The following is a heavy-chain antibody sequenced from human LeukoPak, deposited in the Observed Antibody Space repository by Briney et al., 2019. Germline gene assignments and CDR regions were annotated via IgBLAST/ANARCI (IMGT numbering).Heavy chain of an antibody. D-gene: IGHD3-3*01. CDR1: GGSISSGDYY. J-gene: IGHJ4*02. CDR2: IYYSGST. V-gene: IGHV4-31*03. CDR3: ARVRFVEWIPFDY. Sequence: ASQTLSLTCTVSGGSISSGDYYWTWIRQHPGQGLEWIGSIYYSGSTYYNPSLKSRVTISIDTSKNQFSLRLSSVTAADTAVYYCARVRFVEWIPFDYWGQGTLVIVSS.